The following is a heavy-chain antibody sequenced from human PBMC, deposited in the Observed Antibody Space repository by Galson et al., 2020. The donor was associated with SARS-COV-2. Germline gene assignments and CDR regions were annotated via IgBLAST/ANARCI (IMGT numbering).Heavy chain of an antibody. Sequence: SETLSLTCTVSGGSISSSSYYWGWLRQPPGKGLEWIGSIYYSGSTYYNPSLKSRVTISVDTSKNQFSLKLSSVTAADTAVYYCARHLRGYDAFDIWGQGTMVTVSS. V-gene: IGHV4-39*01. CDR2: IYYSGST. CDR3: ARHLRGYDAFDI. J-gene: IGHJ3*02. CDR1: GGSISSSSYY. D-gene: IGHD5-12*01.